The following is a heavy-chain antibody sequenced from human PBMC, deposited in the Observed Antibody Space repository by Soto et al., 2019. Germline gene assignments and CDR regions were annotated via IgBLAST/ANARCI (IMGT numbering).Heavy chain of an antibody. Sequence: QVQLVESGGGLVKPGGSLRLSCAASGFTFSDYYMSWIRQAPGKGPEWVSRISDTGGAVFDVDSVKGRFTISRDNAKNFLYLQMNRPTAEDTAVYYCARKPDTSNKVDYLGQGTLVTRSS. CDR2: ISDTGGAV. J-gene: IGHJ4*02. V-gene: IGHV3-11*01. CDR3: ARKPDTSNKVDY. CDR1: GFTFSDYY. D-gene: IGHD2-8*01.